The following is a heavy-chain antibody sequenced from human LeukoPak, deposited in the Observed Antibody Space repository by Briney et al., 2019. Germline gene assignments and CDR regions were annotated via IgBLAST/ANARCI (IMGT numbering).Heavy chain of an antibody. D-gene: IGHD3-10*01. J-gene: IGHJ6*02. V-gene: IGHV4-34*01. Sequence: SETLSLTCAVYGGSFSGYYWSWIRQPPGKGLEWLGEINHSGSTNYNPSLKSRVTISVDTSKNQFSLKLSSVTAADTAVYYCARSRDGSGSYSYYYYYGMDVWGQGTTVTVSS. CDR1: GGSFSGYY. CDR2: INHSGST. CDR3: ARSRDGSGSYSYYYYYGMDV.